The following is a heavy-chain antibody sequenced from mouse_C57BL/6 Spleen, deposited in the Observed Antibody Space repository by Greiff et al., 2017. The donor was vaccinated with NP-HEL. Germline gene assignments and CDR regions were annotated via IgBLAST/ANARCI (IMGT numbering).Heavy chain of an antibody. CDR3: AREGELSWFAY. Sequence: EVQRVESGGGLVKPGGSLKLSCAASGFTFSSYAMSWVRQTPEKRLEWVATISDGGSYTYYPDNVKGRFTISRDNAKNNLYLQMSHLKSEDTAMYYCAREGELSWFAYWGQGTLVTVSA. CDR1: GFTFSSYA. J-gene: IGHJ3*01. V-gene: IGHV5-4*01. CDR2: ISDGGSYT. D-gene: IGHD4-1*01.